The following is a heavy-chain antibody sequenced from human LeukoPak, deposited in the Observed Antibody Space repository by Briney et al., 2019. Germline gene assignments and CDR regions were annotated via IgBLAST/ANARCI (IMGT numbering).Heavy chain of an antibody. Sequence: GGSLRLSCAASGFTFSSYWMSWVRQAPGKGLEWVANIKQDGSEKYYVDSVKGRFTISRDNAKNSLYLQMNSLRAEDTAVYYCAGPYYYDSRGYYSYWGQGTLLTVSS. CDR3: AGPYYYDSRGYYSY. CDR1: GFTFSSYW. D-gene: IGHD3-22*01. V-gene: IGHV3-7*01. CDR2: IKQDGSEK. J-gene: IGHJ4*02.